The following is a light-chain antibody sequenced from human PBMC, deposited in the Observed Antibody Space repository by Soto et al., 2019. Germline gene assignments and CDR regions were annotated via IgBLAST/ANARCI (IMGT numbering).Light chain of an antibody. CDR1: QGIRSE. J-gene: IGKJ1*01. Sequence: AIHMTQSPSSLSASVGDRVTITGRASQGIRSELAWYQQKPGKAPNLLIYAASTLQSGVPSRFSGSGSGTDFTLTISSLQPEDFATYYCLHDYNYPRTFGQGTKVEVK. CDR3: LHDYNYPRT. CDR2: AAS. V-gene: IGKV1-6*01.